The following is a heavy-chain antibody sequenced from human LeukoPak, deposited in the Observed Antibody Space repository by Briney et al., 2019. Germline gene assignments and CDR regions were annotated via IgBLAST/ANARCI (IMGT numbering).Heavy chain of an antibody. CDR2: VSWNSGSI. V-gene: IGHV3-9*01. Sequence: PGRSLRLSCAASGFTFDDYAMHWVRQAPGKGLEWVSGVSWNSGSIGYADSVKGRFTISRDNAKNSLYLQMNSLRAEDTALYYCAKDNGYSSGYSYFDYWGQGTLVTVSS. D-gene: IGHD6-25*01. J-gene: IGHJ4*02. CDR3: AKDNGYSSGYSYFDY. CDR1: GFTFDDYA.